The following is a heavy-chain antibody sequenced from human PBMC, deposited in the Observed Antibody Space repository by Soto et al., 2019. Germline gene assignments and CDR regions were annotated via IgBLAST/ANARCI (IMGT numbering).Heavy chain of an antibody. Sequence: SENLSLTCAVYGGSFSRYYWSWIRQPPGKGLEWIGEINHSGSTNYNPSLKSRVTISVDRSKNQFSLKLSSVTAADTAVYYCARSQTTVISYDYWVQGTLVT. CDR1: GGSFSRYY. J-gene: IGHJ4*02. D-gene: IGHD4-17*01. CDR3: ARSQTTVISYDY. V-gene: IGHV4-34*01. CDR2: INHSGST.